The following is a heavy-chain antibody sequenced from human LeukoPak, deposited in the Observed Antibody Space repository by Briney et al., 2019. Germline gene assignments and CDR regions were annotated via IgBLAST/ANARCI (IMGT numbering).Heavy chain of an antibody. CDR3: AKGPLSLAAAGDLGNWFDP. J-gene: IGHJ5*02. D-gene: IGHD6-13*01. CDR1: GFTFSSYA. CDR2: ISGSGGST. Sequence: PGGSLRLSCAASGFTFSSYAMSWVRQAPGKGLEWVSAISGSGGSTYYADSVKGRFTISRDNSKNTLYLQMNSLRAEDTAVYYCAKGPLSLAAAGDLGNWFDPWGQGTLVTVSS. V-gene: IGHV3-23*01.